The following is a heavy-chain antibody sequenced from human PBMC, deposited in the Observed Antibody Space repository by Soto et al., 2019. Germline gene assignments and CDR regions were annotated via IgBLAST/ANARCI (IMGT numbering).Heavy chain of an antibody. D-gene: IGHD6-13*01. CDR1: GGSISSGDYY. Sequence: SETLSLTCTVSGGSISSGDYYWILIRQSPGKGLEWIGYIYYSGSTYYNPSLKSRLTISVDTSKNQFSLKLSSVTAADTAVYYCARESWYSSSRVFDYWGQGTLVTVSS. CDR2: IYYSGST. CDR3: ARESWYSSSRVFDY. V-gene: IGHV4-30-4*01. J-gene: IGHJ4*02.